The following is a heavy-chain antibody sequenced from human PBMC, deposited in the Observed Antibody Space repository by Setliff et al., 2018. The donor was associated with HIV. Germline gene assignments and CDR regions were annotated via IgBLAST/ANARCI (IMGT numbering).Heavy chain of an antibody. V-gene: IGHV3-7*01. J-gene: IGHJ4*02. CDR2: IKQDGSEK. D-gene: IGHD6-19*01. Sequence: PGGSLRLSCAASGFMFGVDWMSWVRQTPGKGLEWVANIKQDGSEKYYVDSVTGRFTISRDNAKNSLYLQMNSLRAEDTAVYYCARDPGSGWYVNRYLDYWGQGTLVTVSS. CDR1: GFMFGVDW. CDR3: ARDPGSGWYVNRYLDY.